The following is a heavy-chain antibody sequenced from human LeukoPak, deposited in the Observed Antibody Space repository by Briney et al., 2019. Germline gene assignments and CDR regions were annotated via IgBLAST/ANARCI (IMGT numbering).Heavy chain of an antibody. CDR3: ASKFGESYYYYYGLDV. Sequence: GGSLRLSCAASGFTVSSNYMSWVRQAPGKGLEWVSVIGGSGDTTRYADSVKGRFTISRDKSKTTLFLQMNSLRVEDTAVYYCASKFGESYYYYYGLDVWGQGTTVTVSS. CDR2: IGGSGDTT. V-gene: IGHV3-23*01. CDR1: GFTVSSNY. D-gene: IGHD3-10*01. J-gene: IGHJ6*02.